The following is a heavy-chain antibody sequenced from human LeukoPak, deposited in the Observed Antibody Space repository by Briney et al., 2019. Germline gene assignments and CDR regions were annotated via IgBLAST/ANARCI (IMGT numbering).Heavy chain of an antibody. CDR2: IYPRDSRT. Sequence: GESLKISCKGSGYGFSSYWIAWVRQMLGKGLEWMGVIYPRDSRTTYSPSFQDQVTISADKSISTAYLQWTSLKASDTAMYYCARHLSDITSSPNYWGPGTLVTVSS. CDR3: ARHLSDITSSPNY. V-gene: IGHV5-51*01. J-gene: IGHJ4*02. D-gene: IGHD2-2*01. CDR1: GYGFSSYW.